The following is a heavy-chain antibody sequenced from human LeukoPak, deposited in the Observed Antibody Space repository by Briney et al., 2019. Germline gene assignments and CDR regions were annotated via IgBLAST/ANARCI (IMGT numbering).Heavy chain of an antibody. CDR2: ISSSSSYI. V-gene: IGHV3-21*01. CDR3: ARDKGGNGYFDY. D-gene: IGHD4-23*01. Sequence: GGSLRPSCAASGFTFSSYSMNWVRQAPGKGLEWVSSISSSSSYIYYADSVKGRFTISRDNAKNSLYLQMNSLRAEDTAVYYCARDKGGNGYFDYWGQGTLVTVSS. J-gene: IGHJ4*02. CDR1: GFTFSSYS.